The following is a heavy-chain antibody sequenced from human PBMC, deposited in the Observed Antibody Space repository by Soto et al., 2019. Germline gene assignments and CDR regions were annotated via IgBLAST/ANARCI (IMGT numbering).Heavy chain of an antibody. Sequence: EVQLLESGGCLVQPGGSLRLSCAASGFTFSSYAMSWVRQAPGKGLEWVSAISGSGGSTYYADSVKGRFTIYRDNSQNTLYLQMNRLRAEDTAVYYCAKARVRYSSGWDHSMDVWGQGTTVTVSS. CDR3: AKARVRYSSGWDHSMDV. CDR2: ISGSGGST. CDR1: GFTFSSYA. D-gene: IGHD6-19*01. V-gene: IGHV3-23*01. J-gene: IGHJ6*02.